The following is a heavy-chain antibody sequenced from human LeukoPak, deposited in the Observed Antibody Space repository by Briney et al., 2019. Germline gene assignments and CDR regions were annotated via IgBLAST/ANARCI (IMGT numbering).Heavy chain of an antibody. CDR3: VAAAVAEYFQH. V-gene: IGHV3-33*08. CDR1: GFTFSSYG. J-gene: IGHJ1*01. CDR2: IWYGGSNK. D-gene: IGHD2-15*01. Sequence: GGSLRLSCAASGFTFSSYGMHWVHQAPGKGLEWVAVIWYGGSNKYYADSVKGRFTISRDNSKNTLYLQMNSLRAEDTAVYYCVAAAVAEYFQHWGQGTLVTVSS.